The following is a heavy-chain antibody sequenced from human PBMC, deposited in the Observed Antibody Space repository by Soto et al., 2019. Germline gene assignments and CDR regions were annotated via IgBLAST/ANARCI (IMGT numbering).Heavy chain of an antibody. D-gene: IGHD6-13*01. CDR1: GGSISSGGYY. CDR2: IYYSGST. Sequence: SETLSLTCTVSGGSISSGGYYWSWIRQHPGKGLEWIGYIYYSGSTNYNPSLKSRVTISVDTSKNQFSLKLSSVTAADTAVYYCARDALSIAAAGTTGTLNWFDPWGQGTLVTVSS. J-gene: IGHJ5*02. V-gene: IGHV4-61*08. CDR3: ARDALSIAAAGTTGTLNWFDP.